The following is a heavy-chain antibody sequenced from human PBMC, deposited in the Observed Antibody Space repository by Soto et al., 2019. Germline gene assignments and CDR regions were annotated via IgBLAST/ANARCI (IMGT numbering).Heavy chain of an antibody. J-gene: IGHJ4*02. CDR3: ARDYYGDYHFDY. CDR1: GFTFSSYS. Sequence: EVHLVESGGGLVKPGGSLRLSCATSGFTFSSYSMNWVRQAPGKGLEWVSSISSSISYTSYADSVKGRFTISRDNAKNSVYLEMNSLRAEDTAVYFCARDYYGDYHFDYWGQGTLVTISS. D-gene: IGHD4-17*01. CDR2: ISSSISYT. V-gene: IGHV3-21*01.